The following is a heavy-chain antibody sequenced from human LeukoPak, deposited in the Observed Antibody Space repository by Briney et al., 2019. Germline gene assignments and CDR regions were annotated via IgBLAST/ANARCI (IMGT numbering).Heavy chain of an antibody. J-gene: IGHJ4*02. V-gene: IGHV4-61*08. CDR1: GGSVSSGGYY. D-gene: IGHD3-10*01. Sequence: SETLSLTCTVSGGSVSSGGYYWSWIRRPPGKGLDWIGYVYDSGSGKYKPSLNSRVTISIDTSKNQFSLKLNSVTAADTAVYYCARSRSGGYFEYWGQGTLVTVSS. CDR3: ARSRSGGYFEY. CDR2: VYDSGSG.